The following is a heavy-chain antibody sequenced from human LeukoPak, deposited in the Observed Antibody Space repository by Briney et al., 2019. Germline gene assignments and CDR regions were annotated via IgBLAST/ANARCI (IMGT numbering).Heavy chain of an antibody. CDR2: ISGSGGST. Sequence: PGGSLRLSCAASGFTFSSYAMSWVRQAPGKGLEWVSAISGSGGSTYYADSVKGRFTISRDNSKNTLYLQMNSLRAEDTAVYYCARRSDLSSSWFFDYWGQGTLVTVSS. V-gene: IGHV3-23*01. CDR3: ARRSDLSSSWFFDY. CDR1: GFTFSSYA. J-gene: IGHJ4*02. D-gene: IGHD6-13*01.